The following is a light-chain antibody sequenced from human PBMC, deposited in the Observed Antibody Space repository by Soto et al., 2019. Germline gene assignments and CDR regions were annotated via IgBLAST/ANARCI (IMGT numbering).Light chain of an antibody. CDR2: EVS. J-gene: IGLJ1*01. CDR3: LSYTTSSSYV. CDR1: SSDVGAYNR. Sequence: QSALTQPASVSGSPGQSITISCTGTSSDVGAYNRVSWYQQHSGKAPKLMIYEVSNRPSGVSNRFPGSKSGNTASLTISGLQAEDEADYYCLSYTTSSSYVFGTGTKLTVL. V-gene: IGLV2-14*01.